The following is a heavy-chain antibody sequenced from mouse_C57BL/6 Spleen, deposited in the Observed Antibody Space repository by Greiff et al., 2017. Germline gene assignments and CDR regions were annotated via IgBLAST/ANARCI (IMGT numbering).Heavy chain of an antibody. D-gene: IGHD2-4*01. Sequence: QVQLQQSGAELVKPGASVKMSCKASGYTFTTYPIEWMKQNHGKSLEWIGNFHPYNDDTKYNEKFKGKATLTVEKSSSTVYLELRRLTSDDSAVDYCARGRFDEYDEGVYFDCWGQGTTLTV. CDR3: ARGRFDEYDEGVYFDC. J-gene: IGHJ2*01. V-gene: IGHV1-47*01. CDR1: GYTFTTYP. CDR2: FHPYNDDT.